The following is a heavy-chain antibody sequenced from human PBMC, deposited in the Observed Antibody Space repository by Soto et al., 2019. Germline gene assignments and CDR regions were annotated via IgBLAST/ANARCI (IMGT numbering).Heavy chain of an antibody. J-gene: IGHJ3*02. Sequence: GGSLRLSCAASGFTFSSYAMHWVRQAPGKGLEYVSAISSNGGSTYYANSVKGRFTISRDNSKNTLYLQMGSLRAEDMAVYYCARVNSVRGAAFDIWGQGTMVTVSS. CDR2: ISSNGGST. CDR3: ARVNSVRGAAFDI. CDR1: GFTFSSYA. D-gene: IGHD3-10*01. V-gene: IGHV3-64*01.